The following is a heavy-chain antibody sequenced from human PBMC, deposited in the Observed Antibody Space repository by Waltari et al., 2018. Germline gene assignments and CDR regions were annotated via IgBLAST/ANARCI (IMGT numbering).Heavy chain of an antibody. CDR2: IGPDGSGK. V-gene: IGHV3-7*01. CDR1: GFTISRFW. D-gene: IGHD1-1*01. J-gene: IGHJ4*02. Sequence: EAQLVQSGGGLVQPGGSLTLSCAASGFTISRFWMTWIRQAPGQGLQWVSHIGPDGSGKYYLDSVKGRFTISRDNAENSLLLQMSSLRVEDTALYYCVGWNDPINSWGQGTLVAVSS. CDR3: VGWNDPINS.